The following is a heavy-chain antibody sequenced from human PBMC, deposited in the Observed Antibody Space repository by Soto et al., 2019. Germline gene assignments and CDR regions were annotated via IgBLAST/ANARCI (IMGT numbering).Heavy chain of an antibody. CDR2: INHSGGT. V-gene: IGHV4-34*01. Sequence: QVQLQQWGAGLLKPSETLSLTCAVYGGSFSGYYWSWIRQPPGKGLEWIGEINHSGGTNYNPSLKSRVTISVDTSKNQFSLKLSSVTAADTAVYYCARTYYDILTGSTPVDYWGQGTLVTVSS. CDR3: ARTYYDILTGSTPVDY. D-gene: IGHD3-9*01. CDR1: GGSFSGYY. J-gene: IGHJ4*02.